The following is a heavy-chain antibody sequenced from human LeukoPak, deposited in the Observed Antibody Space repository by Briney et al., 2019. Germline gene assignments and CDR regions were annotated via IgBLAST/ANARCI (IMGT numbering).Heavy chain of an antibody. CDR2: ISYDGSNK. V-gene: IGHV3-30-3*01. CDR1: GFMLSSHW. D-gene: IGHD3-10*01. Sequence: GGSLRLSCATSGFMLSSHWMSWVRQAPGKGLEWVAVISYDGSNKYYADSVKGRFTISRDNSKNTLYLQMNSLRAEDTAVYYCARDSGWFGEFFFDYWGQGTLVTVSS. J-gene: IGHJ4*02. CDR3: ARDSGWFGEFFFDY.